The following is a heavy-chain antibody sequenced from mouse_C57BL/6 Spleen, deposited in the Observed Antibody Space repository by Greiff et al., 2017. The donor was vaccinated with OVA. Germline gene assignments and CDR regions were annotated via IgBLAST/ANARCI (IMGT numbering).Heavy chain of an antibody. J-gene: IGHJ2*01. V-gene: IGHV5-9-1*02. CDR3: TRDHSSGFPNY. CDR1: GFTFSSYA. D-gene: IGHD3-2*02. CDR2: ISSGGDYI. Sequence: EVQVVESGEGLVKPGGSLKLSCAASGFTFSSYAMSWVRQTPEKRLEWVAYISSGGDYIYYADTVQGRFTISRDNARNTLYLQMSSLKSEDTAMYYCTRDHSSGFPNYWGQGTTLTVSS.